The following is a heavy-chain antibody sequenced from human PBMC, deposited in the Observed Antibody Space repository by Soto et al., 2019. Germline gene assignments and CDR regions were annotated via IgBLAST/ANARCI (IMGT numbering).Heavy chain of an antibody. V-gene: IGHV3-72*01. Sequence: GGSLRLSCAASGFTFSNAWMSWVRQAPGKGLEWVGRTRNKANSYTTEYAASVKGRFTISRDDSKNSLYLQMNSLKTEDTAVYYCARVDPGGAFDIWGQGTMVTVSS. J-gene: IGHJ3*02. CDR1: GFTFSNAW. D-gene: IGHD3-9*01. CDR2: TRNKANSYTT. CDR3: ARVDPGGAFDI.